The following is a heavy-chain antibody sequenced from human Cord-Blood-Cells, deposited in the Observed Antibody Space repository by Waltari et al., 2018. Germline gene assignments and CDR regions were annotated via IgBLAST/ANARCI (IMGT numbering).Heavy chain of an antibody. V-gene: IGHV1-24*01. CDR1: GYTLTELS. J-gene: IGHJ4*02. D-gene: IGHD2-2*01. Sequence: QVQLVQSGAEVKKPGASVKVSCKVSGYTLTELSMHWVRQAPGKGLEGMGGFGPDRGETIYGQKFQSRVTMTEDTSTHAAYIELSSLRSEDTAVYYCATVRAATMPLDYWGQETLVTVSS. CDR3: ATVRAATMPLDY. CDR2: FGPDRGET.